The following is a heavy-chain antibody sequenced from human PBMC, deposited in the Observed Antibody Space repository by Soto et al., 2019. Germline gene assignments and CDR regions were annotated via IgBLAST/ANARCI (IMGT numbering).Heavy chain of an antibody. J-gene: IGHJ4*02. CDR3: ARDRLWLRY. CDR1: GLTFSTYW. CDR2: IKQDGSEK. Sequence: PGGSLRLSCAASGLTFSTYWMSWVRQAPGRGLEWVANIKQDGSEKYYVDSVKGRFTISRDNAKNSLYLQMNSLRAEDTAVYYCARDRLWLRYWGQGTLVTVSS. D-gene: IGHD5-18*01. V-gene: IGHV3-7*01.